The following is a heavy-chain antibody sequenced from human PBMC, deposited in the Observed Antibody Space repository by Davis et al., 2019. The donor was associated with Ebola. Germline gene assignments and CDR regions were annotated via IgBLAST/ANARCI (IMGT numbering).Heavy chain of an antibody. CDR1: GGSISSYY. V-gene: IGHV4-34*01. CDR2: INHSGST. D-gene: IGHD6-19*01. Sequence: PSETLSLTCTVSGGSISSYYWSWTRQPPGKGLEWIGEINHSGSTNYNPSLKSRVTISVDTSKNQFSLKLSSVTAADTAVYYCARWYSSGSFDYWGQGTLVTVSS. J-gene: IGHJ4*02. CDR3: ARWYSSGSFDY.